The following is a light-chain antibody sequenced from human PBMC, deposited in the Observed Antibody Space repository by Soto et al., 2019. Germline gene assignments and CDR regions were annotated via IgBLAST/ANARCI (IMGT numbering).Light chain of an antibody. J-gene: IGKJ1*01. CDR2: AAS. Sequence: DIQMTQSPSSLSASVGDRVTLTCRASQSISSYLHWYQQKPGKAPKLLIYAASSLQSGVPSRFSGSGSGTDFTLTISSLQPEDFATYYCQQSYSTPPWTFGQGTKVDNK. CDR1: QSISSY. CDR3: QQSYSTPPWT. V-gene: IGKV1-39*01.